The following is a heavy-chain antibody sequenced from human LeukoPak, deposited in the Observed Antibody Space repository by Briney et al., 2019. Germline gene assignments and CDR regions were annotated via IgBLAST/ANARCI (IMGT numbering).Heavy chain of an antibody. V-gene: IGHV4-39*01. CDR1: GGSISSYY. CDR2: IYYSGST. CDR3: ARRGYYDTSGYAFDI. Sequence: SETLSLTCTVSGGSISSYYWGWIRQPPGKGLEWIGSIYYSGSTYYNPSLKSRVTISVDASKNQFSLKLSSVTAADTAVYYCARRGYYDTSGYAFDIWGQGTMVTVSS. D-gene: IGHD3-22*01. J-gene: IGHJ3*02.